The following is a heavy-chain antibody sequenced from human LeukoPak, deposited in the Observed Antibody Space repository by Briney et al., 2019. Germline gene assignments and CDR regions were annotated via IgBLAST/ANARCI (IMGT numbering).Heavy chain of an antibody. CDR2: ISSSSSYI. J-gene: IGHJ4*02. Sequence: PGGSLRLSCAASGFTFSSYSMNWVRQAPGKGLEWVSSISSSSSYIYYADPVKGRFTISRDNAKNSLYLQMNSLRAEDTAVYYCARDGLATTDYWGQGTLVTVSS. D-gene: IGHD3/OR15-3a*01. CDR3: ARDGLATTDY. V-gene: IGHV3-21*01. CDR1: GFTFSSYS.